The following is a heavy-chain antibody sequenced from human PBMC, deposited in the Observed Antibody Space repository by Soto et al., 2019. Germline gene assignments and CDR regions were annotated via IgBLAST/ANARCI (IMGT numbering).Heavy chain of an antibody. CDR2: INAGSGNT. Sequence: GASVKVSFKATGYTFSAYTMNWVRQAPGQSLEWMGCINAGSGNTKCSQNFQGRVSITRDTSASTVYMELTGLTSEDTAVYYCARDTETLGPRANDALDIWGQGTMVTVSS. V-gene: IGHV1-3*01. CDR3: ARDTETLGPRANDALDI. D-gene: IGHD3-3*02. J-gene: IGHJ3*02. CDR1: GYTFSAYT.